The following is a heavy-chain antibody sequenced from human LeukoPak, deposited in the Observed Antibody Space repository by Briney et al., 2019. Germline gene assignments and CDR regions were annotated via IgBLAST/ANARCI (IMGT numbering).Heavy chain of an antibody. J-gene: IGHJ5*02. CDR1: GGSISSYY. V-gene: IGHV4-59*01. CDR3: ARDLGYCSTTSCYAWFDP. D-gene: IGHD2-2*01. CDR2: IYYSGNT. Sequence: SQTLSLTCTVPGGSISSYYWSWIRQPPGKGLEWLGYIYYSGNTNYNPSLKSRLTMSVDTSKNQFSLKLSSVTAAYTAVYYCARDLGYCSTTSCYAWFDPWGQGTLVTVSS.